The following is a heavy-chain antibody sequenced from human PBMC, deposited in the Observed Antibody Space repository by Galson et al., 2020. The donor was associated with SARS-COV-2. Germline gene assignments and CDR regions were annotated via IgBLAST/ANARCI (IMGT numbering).Heavy chain of an antibody. V-gene: IGHV3-30*02. D-gene: IGHD3-10*01. CDR2: IRYDGSSK. J-gene: IGHJ2*01. Sequence: QLGESLKISCAASGFIFSNYGMNWVRQAPDKGLEWVAFIRYDGSSKYYADSVKGRCTISRDNSKNTLHLQMNSLRADDTAMYCCVKDQNYYGSGSSFDLWGRGTLVTVSS. CDR3: VKDQNYYGSGSSFDL. CDR1: GFIFSNYG.